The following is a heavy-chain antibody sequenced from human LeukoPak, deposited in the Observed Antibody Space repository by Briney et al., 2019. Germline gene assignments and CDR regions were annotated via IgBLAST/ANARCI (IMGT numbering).Heavy chain of an antibody. CDR3: ARDPRDGIAVAG. Sequence: GGSLRLSCAASGFTFSSYSMNWVRQAPGKGLEWVSSISSSSSYIYYADSVKGRFTISRDNAKNSLYLQMNSLRAEDTAVYYCARDPRDGIAVAGWGQGTLVTVSS. CDR2: ISSSSSYI. CDR1: GFTFSSYS. V-gene: IGHV3-21*01. D-gene: IGHD6-19*01. J-gene: IGHJ1*01.